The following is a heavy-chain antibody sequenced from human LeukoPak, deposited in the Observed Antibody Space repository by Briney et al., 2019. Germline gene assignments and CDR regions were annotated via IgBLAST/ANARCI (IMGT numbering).Heavy chain of an antibody. V-gene: IGHV1-2*02. D-gene: IGHD3-16*01. Sequence: ASVKVSCKASGYRVTGYFMPWVRQAPGQGLEWMGWINPNSGDTNYAQKFQGRVTMTRDTSISTAYMELSRLRSNDAAVYYCARRFYYAMDVWGQGTTVTVSS. J-gene: IGHJ6*02. CDR1: GYRVTGYF. CDR3: ARRFYYAMDV. CDR2: INPNSGDT.